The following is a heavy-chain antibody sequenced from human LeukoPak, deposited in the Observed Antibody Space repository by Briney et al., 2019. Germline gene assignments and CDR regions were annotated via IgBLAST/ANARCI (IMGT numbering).Heavy chain of an antibody. D-gene: IGHD3-22*01. Sequence: ASVKVSCKASGYTFTGYYMHWVRQAPGQGLEWMGWINPNSGGTNYAQKFQGWVTMTRDTSISTAYMELSRLRSDDTAVYYCASYGYYYESSGYKRRTPFDYWGRGTLVTVSS. CDR1: GYTFTGYY. CDR3: ASYGYYYESSGYKRRTPFDY. J-gene: IGHJ4*02. V-gene: IGHV1-2*04. CDR2: INPNSGGT.